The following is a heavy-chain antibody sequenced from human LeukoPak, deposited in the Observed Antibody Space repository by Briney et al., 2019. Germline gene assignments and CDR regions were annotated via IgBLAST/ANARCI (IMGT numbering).Heavy chain of an antibody. Sequence: PGGSLRLSCAASGFNLRDYWMHWVRQAPGKELVWVSRLGTDGTYTNYADSVKGRFAISRDNAKNTLYLQMDSLRAEDTAFYYCVRDPSNSGNWFDLWGQGTLVIVSS. D-gene: IGHD4-11*01. V-gene: IGHV3-74*01. CDR3: VRDPSNSGNWFDL. J-gene: IGHJ5*02. CDR1: GFNLRDYW. CDR2: LGTDGTYT.